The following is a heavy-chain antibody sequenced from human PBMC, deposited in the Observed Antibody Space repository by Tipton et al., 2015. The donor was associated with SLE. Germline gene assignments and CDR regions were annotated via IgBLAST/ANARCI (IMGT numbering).Heavy chain of an antibody. J-gene: IGHJ5*02. Sequence: SLRLSCAASGFTFSTYGMHWVRQAPGKGPEWVAFIRYDGNQKFYADSVKGRFTISRDNAKDMLFLQMNSLRAEDSAVYYCAKDFYSGHEDTWGQGTKVTVSS. CDR3: AKDFYSGHEDT. CDR1: GFTFSTYG. D-gene: IGHD3-3*01. CDR2: IRYDGNQK. V-gene: IGHV3-30*02.